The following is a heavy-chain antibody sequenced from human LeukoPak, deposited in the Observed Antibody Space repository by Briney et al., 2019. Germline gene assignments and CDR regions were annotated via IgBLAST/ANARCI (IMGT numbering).Heavy chain of an antibody. CDR2: ISTSGDNT. J-gene: IGHJ4*02. D-gene: IGHD2-2*01. CDR3: VRKVYHRFDY. V-gene: IGHV3-23*01. CDR1: GFTFSSYA. Sequence: GGSLRLSCAASGFTFSSYAMTWVREAPGKGLEWVSAISTSGDNTYYADSVRGRFTISRDNSKNTLYLQMNSLRADDTAVYYGVRKVYHRFDYWGQGTLVTVSS.